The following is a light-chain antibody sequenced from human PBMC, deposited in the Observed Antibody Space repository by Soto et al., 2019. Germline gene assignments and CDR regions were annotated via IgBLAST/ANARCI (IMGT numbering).Light chain of an antibody. V-gene: IGLV1-44*01. J-gene: IGLJ2*01. CDR1: SSNIGSHT. CDR2: SNI. CDR3: AAWQDSLNGPV. Sequence: QSVLTQPPSASGTPGQRVTISCSGGSSNIGSHTVNWYQHLPGPAPKLLIYSNIQRPSGVPDRFSGSVSGTSASLAISGLQSEDEADYYCAAWQDSLNGPVFGGGTKLTVL.